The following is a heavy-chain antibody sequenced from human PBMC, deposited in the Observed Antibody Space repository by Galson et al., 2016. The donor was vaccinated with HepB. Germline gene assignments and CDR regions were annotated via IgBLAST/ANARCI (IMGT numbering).Heavy chain of an antibody. Sequence: SLRLSCAASGFTFSSHWMSWVRQAPGKGLEWVANIKQDGSEKYYVDSVKGRFTISRDNAKNSLYLQMNSLRAEDTAVYYCARYDIWSGHLSRHGFDYWGQGTLVTVSS. J-gene: IGHJ4*02. CDR3: ARYDIWSGHLSRHGFDY. D-gene: IGHD3-3*01. V-gene: IGHV3-7*01. CDR2: IKQDGSEK. CDR1: GFTFSSHW.